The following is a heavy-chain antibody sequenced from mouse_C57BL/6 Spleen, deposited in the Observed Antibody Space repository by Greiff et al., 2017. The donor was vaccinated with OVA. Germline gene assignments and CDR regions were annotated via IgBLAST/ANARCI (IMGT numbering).Heavy chain of an antibody. CDR2: IDPEDGGT. CDR1: GFNINDYY. V-gene: IGHV14-2*01. D-gene: IGHD1-1*01. Sequence: EVQLQQSGAELVKPGASVKLSCTASGFNINDYYMHWVKQRTGQGLEWIGRIDPEDGGTKYAPKFQGKATITADTSSNTAYLQLSSLTSEDTAVYYCARSYCGSSFDYWGQGTTLTVSS. J-gene: IGHJ2*01. CDR3: ARSYCGSSFDY.